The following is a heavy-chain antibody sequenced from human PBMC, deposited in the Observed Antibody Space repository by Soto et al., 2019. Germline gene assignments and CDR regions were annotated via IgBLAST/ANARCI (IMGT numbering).Heavy chain of an antibody. J-gene: IGHJ3*02. D-gene: IGHD6-6*01. CDR1: GFTFSSYG. Sequence: QVQLVESGGGVVQPGRSLRLSCAASGFTFSSYGMHWVRQAPGKGLEWVAVISYDGSNKYYADSVKGRFTISRDNSKNTLYLQMNSLRAEDTAVYYCAKDPSSSHFWYAFDIWGQGTMVTVSS. V-gene: IGHV3-30*18. CDR2: ISYDGSNK. CDR3: AKDPSSSHFWYAFDI.